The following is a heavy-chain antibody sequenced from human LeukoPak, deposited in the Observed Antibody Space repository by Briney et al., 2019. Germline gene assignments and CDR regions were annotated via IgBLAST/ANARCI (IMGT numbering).Heavy chain of an antibody. Sequence: GASVKVSCKASGYTFTSYGINWVRQAPGQGLEWMGWISAYNGNTNYAQKVQGRVTMTTDKSTSTAYMELSSLRSEDTAVYYCARVGGVERFYYDSSGYLDWGQGTLVTVSS. J-gene: IGHJ4*02. CDR2: ISAYNGNT. CDR1: GYTFTSYG. D-gene: IGHD3-22*01. V-gene: IGHV1-18*01. CDR3: ARVGGVERFYYDSSGYLD.